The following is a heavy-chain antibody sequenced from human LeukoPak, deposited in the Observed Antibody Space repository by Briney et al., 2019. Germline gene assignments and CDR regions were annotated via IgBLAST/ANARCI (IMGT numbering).Heavy chain of an antibody. J-gene: IGHJ4*02. V-gene: IGHV3-53*01. CDR1: GLTVSGNY. CDR3: ARDSAYNPLDY. D-gene: IGHD1-1*01. CDR2: INSGGAT. Sequence: GGSLRLSCAASGLTVSGNYMSWVRQAPGKGLEWVSLINSGGATYYADSVKGRFTIPRDNSRNTLYLQMNSLRAEDTAVYYCARDSAYNPLDYWGQGILVTVSS.